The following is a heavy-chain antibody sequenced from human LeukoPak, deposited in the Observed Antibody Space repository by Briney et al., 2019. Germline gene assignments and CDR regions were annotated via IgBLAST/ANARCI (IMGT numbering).Heavy chain of an antibody. V-gene: IGHV3-7*01. CDR3: ARDLTSSPYAFDV. J-gene: IGHJ3*01. CDR2: IKEDGSEK. D-gene: IGHD2-2*01. CDR1: GFTFSNHW. Sequence: GGSLRLSCVASGFTFSNHWMSWVRQAPGKGLEWVANIKEDGSEKYHVDSVKGRFTISRDNAKNSLYLQMSSLRVEDTAVYYCARDLTSSPYAFDVWGQGTMVTVSS.